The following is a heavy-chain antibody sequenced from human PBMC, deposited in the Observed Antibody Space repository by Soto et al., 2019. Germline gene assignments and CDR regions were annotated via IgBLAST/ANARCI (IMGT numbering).Heavy chain of an antibody. J-gene: IGHJ4*02. D-gene: IGHD2-2*01. CDR2: ISSSGSTI. V-gene: IGHV3-11*01. CDR1: GFTFSDYY. Sequence: QVQLVESGGGLVKPGGSLILSCAASGFTFSDYYMSWIRQAPGKGLEWVSYISSSGSTISNADYSKGRFTISRDKAKKSLYLQMNSLRAEDTAVYYCARDRYCSSTSCYAADYWGQGTLVTVSS. CDR3: ARDRYCSSTSCYAADY.